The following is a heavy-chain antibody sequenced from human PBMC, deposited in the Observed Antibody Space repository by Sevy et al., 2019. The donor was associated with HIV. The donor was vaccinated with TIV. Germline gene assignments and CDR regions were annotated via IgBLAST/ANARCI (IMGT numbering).Heavy chain of an antibody. CDR1: GFTFDDYT. D-gene: IGHD3-3*01. Sequence: GGSLRLSCAASGFTFDDYTMHWVRQAPGKGLEWVSLISWDGGSTWYADSVKGRFTISRDNSKNSLYLQMNSLRTEDTALYYCAKDIRPTYDFWSGSNYYYYGLDVWGQGTTVTVSS. V-gene: IGHV3-43*01. CDR2: ISWDGGST. CDR3: AKDIRPTYDFWSGSNYYYYGLDV. J-gene: IGHJ6*02.